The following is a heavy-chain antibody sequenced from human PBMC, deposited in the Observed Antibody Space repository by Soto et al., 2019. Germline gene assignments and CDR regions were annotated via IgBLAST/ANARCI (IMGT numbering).Heavy chain of an antibody. CDR1: GFTFSSYA. V-gene: IGHV3-23*01. CDR2: ISGSGGST. Sequence: GGSLRLSCAASGFTFSSYAMSWVRQAPGKGLEWVSAISGSGGSTYYADSVKGRFTISRDNSKNTLYLQMNGLRAEDTAVYYCAKINDYIWGSYRCLQHWGQGTLVTVSS. CDR3: AKINDYIWGSYRCLQH. J-gene: IGHJ1*01. D-gene: IGHD3-16*02.